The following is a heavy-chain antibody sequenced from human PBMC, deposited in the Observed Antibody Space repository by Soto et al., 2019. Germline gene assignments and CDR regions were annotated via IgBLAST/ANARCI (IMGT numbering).Heavy chain of an antibody. CDR2: VKSKTHGGTT. D-gene: IGHD4-4*01. CDR3: TSDSYITVTTVIIDY. CDR1: GFTFSNAW. J-gene: IGHJ4*01. Sequence: GGSLRLSCAASGFTFSNAWINWVRQAPGKGLEWVGRVKSKTHGGTTDFAASVKGRFAISRDDSISMAFMRMNSLKIEDTAVYYCTSDSYITVTTVIIDYCGHGSLVTVSS. V-gene: IGHV3-15*07.